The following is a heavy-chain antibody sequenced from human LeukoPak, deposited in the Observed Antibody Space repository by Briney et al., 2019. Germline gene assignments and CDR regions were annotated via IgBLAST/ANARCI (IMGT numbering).Heavy chain of an antibody. Sequence: PGGSLRLSCAAYGFTFSSYAMSWVRQAPGKGLEWVASIKPDGSEKYHVDSVSGRFTISRDNTNDSLFLQMNSLRVDDTAVYYCVRGGTYWTVSWGQGTLVNVS. CDR2: IKPDGSEK. J-gene: IGHJ5*01. CDR3: VRGGTYWTVS. CDR1: GFTFSSYA. V-gene: IGHV3-7*01.